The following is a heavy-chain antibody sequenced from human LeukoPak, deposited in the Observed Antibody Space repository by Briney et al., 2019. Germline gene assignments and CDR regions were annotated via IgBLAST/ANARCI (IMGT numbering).Heavy chain of an antibody. V-gene: IGHV1-46*01. D-gene: IGHD5-12*01. CDR3: ARDSGYDLRVLDYYGMDV. J-gene: IGHJ6*02. CDR1: GYTFTSYY. Sequence: ASVKVSCTASGYTFTSYYMHWVRQAPGQGLEWMGIINPSGGSTSYAQKFQGRVTMTRDTSTSTVYMELSSLRSEDTAVYYCARDSGYDLRVLDYYGMDVWGQGTTVTVSS. CDR2: INPSGGST.